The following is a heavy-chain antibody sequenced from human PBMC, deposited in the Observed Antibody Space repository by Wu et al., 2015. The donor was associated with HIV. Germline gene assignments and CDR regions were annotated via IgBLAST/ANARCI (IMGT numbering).Heavy chain of an antibody. Sequence: QVQLVQSGAEVGKPGASVKLSCKASGYSFINFFVHWVRQAPGQGLEWMGWINPNSGGTNYAQKFQGRVTMTRDTSISTAYMELSRLRSDDTAVYYCARRRDSYGQYYFDYWGQGTLVTVSS. CDR1: GYSFINFF. CDR2: INPNSGGT. V-gene: IGHV1-2*02. J-gene: IGHJ4*02. CDR3: ARRRDSYGQYYFDY. D-gene: IGHD5-18*01.